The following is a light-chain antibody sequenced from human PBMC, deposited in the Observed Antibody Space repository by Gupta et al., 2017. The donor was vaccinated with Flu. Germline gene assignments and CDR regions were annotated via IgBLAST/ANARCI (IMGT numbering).Light chain of an antibody. CDR3: QQRNSSPRT. CDR1: QSISSY. Sequence: PITQSPSSLSASVGDRVTITCRASQSISSYLNWYQQKPGKAPKLLIYAASRLQSGVPSRFSGSGSGTEFTLTISSLQPEDFATYYCQQRNSSPRTFGQGTKVEIK. V-gene: IGKV1-39*01. J-gene: IGKJ1*01. CDR2: AAS.